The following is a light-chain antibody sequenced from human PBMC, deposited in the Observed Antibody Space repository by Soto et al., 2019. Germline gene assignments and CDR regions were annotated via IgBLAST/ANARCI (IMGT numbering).Light chain of an antibody. Sequence: DIQMTQSPSSLSASVGDRVTITCRASQGISTYLNWYHQKPGKAPKLLIYAASSLQSGVPSRFSGSGSETDFTLTISSLQPEDFATYSCQQSYSTTWTFGQGTKVEIK. CDR3: QQSYSTTWT. CDR2: AAS. V-gene: IGKV1-39*01. J-gene: IGKJ1*01. CDR1: QGISTY.